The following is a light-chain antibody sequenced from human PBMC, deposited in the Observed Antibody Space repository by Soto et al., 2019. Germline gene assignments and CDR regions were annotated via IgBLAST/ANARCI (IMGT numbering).Light chain of an antibody. CDR2: EVS. CDR3: SSYTSSSTYV. Sequence: QSALTQPPSVSGSPGQSVTISCTGNSSDVGSYNRVSWYPQPPGTAPKLMIYEVSNRPSGVPDRFSGSKSGNTASLTISGLQAEDEADYYCSSYTSSSTYVFGTRTKVTVL. CDR1: SSDVGSYNR. J-gene: IGLJ1*01. V-gene: IGLV2-18*02.